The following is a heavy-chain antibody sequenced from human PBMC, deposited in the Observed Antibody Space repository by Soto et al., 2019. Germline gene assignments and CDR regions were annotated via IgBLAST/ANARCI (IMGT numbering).Heavy chain of an antibody. CDR3: ARDPWAADY. CDR1: GFTVSTKY. D-gene: IGHD3-16*01. J-gene: IGHJ4*02. Sequence: EVQLVESGGGLVQPGGYLRLSCAASGFTVSTKYMSWVRQAPGKGLEWVSVIYSGGSTFYADSVRGRFTISRDNSKNTVNLQMNSLRAEDTAVYYCARDPWAADYWGQGTLVTVSS. V-gene: IGHV3-66*01. CDR2: IYSGGST.